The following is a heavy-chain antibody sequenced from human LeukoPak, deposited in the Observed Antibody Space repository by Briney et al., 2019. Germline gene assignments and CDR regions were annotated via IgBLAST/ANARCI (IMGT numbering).Heavy chain of an antibody. J-gene: IGHJ4*02. V-gene: IGHV1-18*01. D-gene: IGHD3-22*01. CDR1: GYTFTSYG. Sequence: ASVKVSCKASGYTFTSYGISWVRQAPGQGLEWMGWISAYNGNTNYAQKLQGRVTMTTDTPTSTAYMELRSLRFDDTAVYYCARDEKYYDSSGPDYWGQGTLVTVSS. CDR2: ISAYNGNT. CDR3: ARDEKYYDSSGPDY.